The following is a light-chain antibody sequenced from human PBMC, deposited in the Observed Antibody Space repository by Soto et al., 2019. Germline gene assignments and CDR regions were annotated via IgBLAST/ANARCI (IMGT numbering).Light chain of an antibody. CDR3: QQLHNLPYS. J-gene: IGKJ2*03. Sequence: EVVMTQSPATLSVSPGESATLSCRASQTVSSNLAWYQQKPGQAPRLLIDGSFTRATVVPARFSASRSGTEFTLTITSPQSEDFALYFCQQLHNLPYSFGKGTKLEIK. V-gene: IGKV3-15*01. CDR1: QTVSSN. CDR2: GSF.